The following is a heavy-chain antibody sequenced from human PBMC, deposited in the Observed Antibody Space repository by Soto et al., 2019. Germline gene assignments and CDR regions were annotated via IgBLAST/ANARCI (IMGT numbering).Heavy chain of an antibody. CDR2: MNPNSGNT. V-gene: IGHV1-8*01. CDR3: ARVFSSGWYRGSPYYFDY. CDR1: GYTFTSYD. D-gene: IGHD6-19*01. Sequence: ASVNVSCKASGYTFTSYDINWVRQATGQGLEWMGWMNPNSGNTGYAQKLQGRVTMTTDTSTSTAYMELRSLRSDDTAVYYCARVFSSGWYRGSPYYFDYWGQGTLVTVSS. J-gene: IGHJ4*02.